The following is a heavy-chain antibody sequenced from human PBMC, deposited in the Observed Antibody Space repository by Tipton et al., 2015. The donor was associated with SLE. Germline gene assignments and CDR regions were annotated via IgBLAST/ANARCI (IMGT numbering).Heavy chain of an antibody. V-gene: IGHV4-59*08. D-gene: IGHD1-26*01. Sequence: TLSPTCSVSADSIRRSYWSWIRQPPGKGLEWIGYIYYTGDTNYNPSLKSRVTISADTPKNQISLMLSSVTAADTAVYYCARLSGSEPAVWGQGTTVTVSS. CDR1: ADSIRRSY. CDR3: ARLSGSEPAV. J-gene: IGHJ6*02. CDR2: IYYTGDT.